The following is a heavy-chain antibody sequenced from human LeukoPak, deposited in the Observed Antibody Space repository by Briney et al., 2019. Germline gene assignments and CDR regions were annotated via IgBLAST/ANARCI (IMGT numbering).Heavy chain of an antibody. Sequence: ASVKVSCKASGYPFSGYYMHWVRQAPGQGLEWMGWINAKNGDIKYAQNYQGRVTMTRDTSVNTAYMELSRLTSDDRAVYYCARGAYSYRSGSPLGACDVWGQGTQVSVSS. J-gene: IGHJ3*01. V-gene: IGHV1-2*02. CDR2: INAKNGDI. CDR3: ARGAYSYRSGSPLGACDV. D-gene: IGHD3-10*01. CDR1: GYPFSGYY.